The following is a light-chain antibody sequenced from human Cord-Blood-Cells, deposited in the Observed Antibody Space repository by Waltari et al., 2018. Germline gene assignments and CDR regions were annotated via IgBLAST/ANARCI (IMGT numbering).Light chain of an antibody. CDR2: DVS. CDR3: SSYTSSSTLV. J-gene: IGLJ3*02. CDR1: SSDVGGYNY. Sequence: QSALTQPASVSGSPGQSITISCTGTSSDVGGYNYVSWYQHHPGKDPKLMSCDVSNRPSGVSNRFSGSNSGIPASLTISGLQAEDEADYYCSSYTSSSTLVFGGGTKLTVL. V-gene: IGLV2-14*03.